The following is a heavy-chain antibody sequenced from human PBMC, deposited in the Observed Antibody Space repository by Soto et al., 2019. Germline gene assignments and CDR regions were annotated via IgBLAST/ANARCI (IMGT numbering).Heavy chain of an antibody. Sequence: PWESLKSSWKVSVYSFTSYWISWVRQMPGKGLEWMGRIDPSDSYTNYSPSFQGHVTISADKSISTAYLQWSSLKASDTAMYYCARQTHDSSQGMDVWGQGTTVTVSS. CDR2: IDPSDSYT. CDR1: VYSFTSYW. D-gene: IGHD3-22*01. J-gene: IGHJ6*02. CDR3: ARQTHDSSQGMDV. V-gene: IGHV5-10-1*01.